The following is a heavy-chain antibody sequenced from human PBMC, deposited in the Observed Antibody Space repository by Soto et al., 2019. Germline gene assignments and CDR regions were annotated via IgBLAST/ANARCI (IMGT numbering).Heavy chain of an antibody. D-gene: IGHD3-22*01. CDR2: ISGSGGST. J-gene: IGHJ4*02. V-gene: IGHV3-23*01. CDR1: GFTFSNFA. CDR3: AKTPDSSGPGVTFDY. Sequence: EVQLFESGGGLVQPGGSLRLSCAASGFTFSNFAMSWVRQAPGKGLEWVSIISGSGGSTYYADSVKGRFTISRVNSKNTLYLQMNSLRAEDTAVYYCAKTPDSSGPGVTFDYWGQGTLVTVSS.